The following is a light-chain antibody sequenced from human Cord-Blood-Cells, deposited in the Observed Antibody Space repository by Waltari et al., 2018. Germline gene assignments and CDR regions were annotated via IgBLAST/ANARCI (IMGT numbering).Light chain of an antibody. Sequence: QSALTQPRSLSGSPGQSVTISCTGTSSDVGGYNYVSWYPQHPGKAPNLMIYDVSKRPSGFPARFSGSRAGHTASLTIYGRQAEDEADYYCCSYAGSYTLSFGTGTKVTVL. CDR1: SSDVGGYNY. CDR3: CSYAGSYTLS. V-gene: IGLV2-11*01. CDR2: DVS. J-gene: IGLJ1*01.